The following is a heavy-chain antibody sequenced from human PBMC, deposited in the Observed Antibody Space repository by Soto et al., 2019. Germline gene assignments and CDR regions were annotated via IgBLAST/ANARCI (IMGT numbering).Heavy chain of an antibody. Sequence: EVQRLEYGGGLVQPGGSLRLSCAASGFTFSRYAMSWVRQAPGKGLEWVSAISGSGGSTYYADSVKGRFTISRDNSKNTLYLQMNSLRADDTAVYYCAKGYGGWPRGAPVDYWGQGTLVTVSS. CDR3: AKGYGGWPRGAPVDY. V-gene: IGHV3-23*01. CDR2: ISGSGGST. J-gene: IGHJ4*02. D-gene: IGHD6-19*01. CDR1: GFTFSRYA.